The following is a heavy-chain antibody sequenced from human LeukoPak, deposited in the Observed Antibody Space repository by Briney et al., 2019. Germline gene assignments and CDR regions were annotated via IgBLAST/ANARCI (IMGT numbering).Heavy chain of an antibody. CDR1: GFTFSGSA. D-gene: IGHD3-10*01. CDR3: ARDQGTYGFQY. V-gene: IGHV3-7*04. CDR2: IKQDGSEK. Sequence: PGGSLKLSCAASGFTFSGSAMHWVRQAPGKGLEWVANIKQDGSEKYYVDSVKGRFTISRGNAKNSLYLQMNSLRAGDTALYYCARDQGTYGFQYWGQGTLVTVSS. J-gene: IGHJ1*01.